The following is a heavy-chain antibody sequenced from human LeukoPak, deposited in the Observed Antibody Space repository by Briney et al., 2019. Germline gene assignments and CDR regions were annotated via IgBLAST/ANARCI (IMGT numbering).Heavy chain of an antibody. Sequence: GASVKVSCKASGYTFTGYYMHWVRQAPGQGLEWMGRINPNSGGTNYAQKFQGRVTITRDTSISTAYMELSRLRSDDTAVYYCARGNEQLGYYYYYYMDVWGKGTTVTVSS. D-gene: IGHD6-13*01. CDR2: INPNSGGT. J-gene: IGHJ6*03. CDR3: ARGNEQLGYYYYYYMDV. V-gene: IGHV1-2*06. CDR1: GYTFTGYY.